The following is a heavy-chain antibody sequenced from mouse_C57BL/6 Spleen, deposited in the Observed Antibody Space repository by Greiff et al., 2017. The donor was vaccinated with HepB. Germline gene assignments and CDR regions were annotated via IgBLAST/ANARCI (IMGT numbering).Heavy chain of an antibody. D-gene: IGHD2-4*01. CDR1: GFTFTDYY. J-gene: IGHJ4*01. CDR2: IRNKANGYTT. V-gene: IGHV7-3*01. Sequence: EVKLMESGGGLVQPGGSLSLSCAASGFTFTDYYMSWVRQPPGKALEWLGFIRNKANGYTTEYSASVKGRFTISRDNSQSILYLQMNALRAEDSATYYCARYLFYDYDGDYAMDYWGQGTSVTVSS. CDR3: ARYLFYDYDGDYAMDY.